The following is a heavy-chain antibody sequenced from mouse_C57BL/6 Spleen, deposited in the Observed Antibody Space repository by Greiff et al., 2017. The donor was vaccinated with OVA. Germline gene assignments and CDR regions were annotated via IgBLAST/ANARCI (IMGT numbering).Heavy chain of an antibody. J-gene: IGHJ1*03. Sequence: EVQLVESEGGLVQPGSSMKLSCTASGFTFSDYYMAWVRQVPEKGLEWVANINYDGSSTYYLDSLKSRFIISRDNAKNILYLQMSSLKSEDTATYYCAREYYYGSICYFDVWGTGTTVTVSS. CDR1: GFTFSDYY. CDR2: INYDGSST. D-gene: IGHD1-1*01. CDR3: AREYYYGSICYFDV. V-gene: IGHV5-16*01.